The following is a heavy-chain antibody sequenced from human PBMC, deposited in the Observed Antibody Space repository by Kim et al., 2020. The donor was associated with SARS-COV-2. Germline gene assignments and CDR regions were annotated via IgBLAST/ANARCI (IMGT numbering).Heavy chain of an antibody. CDR2: ISSSSSYT. Sequence: GGSLRLSCAASGFTFSDYYMSWIRQAPGKGLEWVSYISSSSSYTNYADSVKGRFTISRDNAKNSLYLQMNSLRAEDTAVYYCARVQRDYYGSGSYSYYYYSGMDVWGQETTVTVSS. V-gene: IGHV3-11*05. CDR1: GFTFSDYY. D-gene: IGHD3-10*01. CDR3: ARVQRDYYGSGSYSYYYYSGMDV. J-gene: IGHJ6*02.